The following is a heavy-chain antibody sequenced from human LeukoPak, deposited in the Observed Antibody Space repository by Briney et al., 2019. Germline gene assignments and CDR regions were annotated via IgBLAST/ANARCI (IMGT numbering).Heavy chain of an antibody. V-gene: IGHV4-59*01. CDR3: ARHSSSSRGWFDP. Sequence: PSETLSLTCTVSGGSFSSYYWTWIRQPPGKGLEWIGHICHSGNTNYNPSLKSRVTISVDTSKNQFSLKVSSVTAADTAVYYCARHSSSSRGWFDPWGQGTLVTVSS. CDR2: ICHSGNT. J-gene: IGHJ5*02. D-gene: IGHD6-6*01. CDR1: GGSFSSYY.